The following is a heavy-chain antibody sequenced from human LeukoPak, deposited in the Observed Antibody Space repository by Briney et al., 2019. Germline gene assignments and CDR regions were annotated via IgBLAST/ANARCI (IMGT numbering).Heavy chain of an antibody. CDR2: IYYSGST. CDR1: GGSISSSGYY. J-gene: IGHJ3*02. D-gene: IGHD1-26*01. Sequence: SETLSLTCTVSGGSISSSGYYWGWIRQPPGKGLEWSGTIYYSGSTYYNPSLKSRATISVDTSKNQFSLKLSSVTAADAAVYYCARLRGPEDAFDIWGQGTMVTVSS. CDR3: ARLRGPEDAFDI. V-gene: IGHV4-39*01.